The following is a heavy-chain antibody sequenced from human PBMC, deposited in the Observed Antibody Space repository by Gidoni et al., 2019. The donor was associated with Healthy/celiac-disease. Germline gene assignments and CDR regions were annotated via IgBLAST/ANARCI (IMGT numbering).Heavy chain of an antibody. V-gene: IGHV3-21*01. CDR1: GFNFSSYR. J-gene: IGHJ6*02. CDR3: ARARDTIAAAGGSYYYYGMDV. D-gene: IGHD6-13*01. Sequence: EVQLVESGGGLVKPGGALGLSCAASGFNFSSYRMKWVRQATGKALEWVSSISSSSSYIYYADSVKGRFTISRDNAKNSLYLKMNSLRAEDTAVYYCARARDTIAAAGGSYYYYGMDVWGQGTTVTVSS. CDR2: ISSSSSYI.